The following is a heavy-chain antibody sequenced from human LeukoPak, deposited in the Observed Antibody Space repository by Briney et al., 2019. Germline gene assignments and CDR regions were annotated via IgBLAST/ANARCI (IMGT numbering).Heavy chain of an antibody. J-gene: IGHJ6*04. CDR1: GFTVSSNY. CDR2: IYSGGST. D-gene: IGHD6-19*01. V-gene: IGHV3-53*01. Sequence: GGSLGLSCAASGFTVSSNYISWVRQAPGKGLVWVSVIYSGGSTYYADSVKGRFTISRDNSKNTLYLQMNSLRAEDTAVYYCARGEAVATYYYYGMDVWGKGTTVTVSS. CDR3: ARGEAVATYYYYGMDV.